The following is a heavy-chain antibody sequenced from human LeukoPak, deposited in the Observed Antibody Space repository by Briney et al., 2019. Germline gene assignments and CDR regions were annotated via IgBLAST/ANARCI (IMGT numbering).Heavy chain of an antibody. D-gene: IGHD7-27*01. V-gene: IGHV1-2*02. CDR3: ARGPNTGAFDA. Sequence: GASVKVSCKASEYTFSDYYMHWWRQAPGQRLEWLGWINPKSGDTNFAQNFQGRVTMTRDTSISTAYMELSSLTSDDRAVYYCARGPNTGAFDAWGQGTLVTVSS. CDR2: INPKSGDT. CDR1: EYTFSDYY. J-gene: IGHJ4*02.